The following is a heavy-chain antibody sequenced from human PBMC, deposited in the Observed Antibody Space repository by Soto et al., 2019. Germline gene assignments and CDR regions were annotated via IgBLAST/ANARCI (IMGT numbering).Heavy chain of an antibody. CDR2: LCYSGNT. D-gene: IGHD3-9*01. J-gene: IGHJ5*02. CDR1: GYPITSHC. Sequence: SETLSLTCTVSGYPITSHCWSWIRQPPGRGLQWIGHLCYSGNTNYNPSLKSRVTISGDTSKNQFSLNLSSVTAADTAVYYCAREMGTWLLSAVLAPRGLGTLVTVSS. CDR3: AREMGTWLLSAVLAP. V-gene: IGHV4-59*11.